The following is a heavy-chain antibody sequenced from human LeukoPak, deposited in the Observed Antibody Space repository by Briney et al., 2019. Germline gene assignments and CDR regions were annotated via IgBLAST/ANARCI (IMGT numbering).Heavy chain of an antibody. V-gene: IGHV4-34*01. CDR1: GGSFSGYY. Sequence: SETLSLTCAVYGGSFSGYYWSWIRQPPGKGLEWIGEINHSGSTNYNPSPKSRVTISVDTSKNQFSPKLSSVTAADTAVYYCGRVRRHNHCYHRNSGLGYWGQGTLSPSPQ. D-gene: IGHD2-21*02. CDR3: GRVRRHNHCYHRNSGLGY. CDR2: INHSGST. J-gene: IGHJ4*02.